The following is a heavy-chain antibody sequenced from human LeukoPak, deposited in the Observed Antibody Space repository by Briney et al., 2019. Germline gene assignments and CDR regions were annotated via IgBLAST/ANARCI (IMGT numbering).Heavy chain of an antibody. V-gene: IGHV4-34*01. J-gene: IGHJ4*02. CDR3: ARGRPALYSSGWYGPLLDY. CDR2: INHSGST. D-gene: IGHD6-19*01. Sequence: TETLSLTCAVYGGSFSGYYWSWIRQPPGKGLEWIGEINHSGSTNYNPSLKSRVTISVDTSKNQFSLKLSSVTAADTAVYYCARGRPALYSSGWYGPLLDYWGQGTLVTVSS. CDR1: GGSFSGYY.